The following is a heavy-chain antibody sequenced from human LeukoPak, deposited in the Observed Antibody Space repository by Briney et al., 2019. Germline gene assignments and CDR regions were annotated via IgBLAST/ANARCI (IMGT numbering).Heavy chain of an antibody. CDR1: GFTFSKYA. D-gene: IGHD2-21*01. CDR2: ISGRGGRT. CDR3: AKAMSRRAYTSGAGH. V-gene: IGHV3-23*01. J-gene: IGHJ4*02. Sequence: PGGSLRLSCAASGFTFSKYAMNWVREAPGKGLEGVSAISGRGGRTYYADSVKGRFTMSRDNSNNTVYLQMNSLRAEDTAVYFCAKAMSRRAYTSGAGHWGQKTLGTLAS.